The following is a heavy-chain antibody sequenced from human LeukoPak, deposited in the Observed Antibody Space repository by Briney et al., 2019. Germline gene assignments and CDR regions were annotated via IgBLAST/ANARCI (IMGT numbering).Heavy chain of an antibody. D-gene: IGHD2-15*01. CDR1: GFTFSNAW. V-gene: IGHV3-15*01. Sequence: GGSLRLSCAASGFTFSNAWLSWVRQAPGKGLEWVGRIKSKTDGGTTDYAAPVKGRFTISRDDSKNTLYLQMNSLKTEDTAVYYCRGVVVAATRFWYEYWGQGTLVTVSS. CDR2: IKSKTDGGTT. J-gene: IGHJ4*02. CDR3: RGVVVAATRFWYEY.